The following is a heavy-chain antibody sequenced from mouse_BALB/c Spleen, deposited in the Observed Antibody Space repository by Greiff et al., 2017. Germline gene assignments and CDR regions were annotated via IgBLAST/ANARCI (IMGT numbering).Heavy chain of an antibody. CDR2: ISSGGGST. J-gene: IGHJ4*01. Sequence: EVKLMESGGGLVKPGGSLKLSCAASGFAFSSYDMSWVRQTPEKRLEWVAYISSGGGSTYYPDTVKGRFTISRDNAKNTLYLQMSSLKSEDTAMYYCARHIYYYGSSYYYYAMDYWGQGTSVTVSS. D-gene: IGHD1-1*01. CDR1: GFAFSSYD. V-gene: IGHV5-12-1*01. CDR3: ARHIYYYGSSYYYYAMDY.